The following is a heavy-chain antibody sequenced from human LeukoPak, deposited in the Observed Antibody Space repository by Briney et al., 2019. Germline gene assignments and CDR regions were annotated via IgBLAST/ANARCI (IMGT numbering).Heavy chain of an antibody. V-gene: IGHV4-59*01. Sequence: SETLSLTCTVSGGSISSYYWSWIRQPPGKGLEWIGYIYYNGSTNYNPSLKSRVTISVDTSKNQFSLKLSSVTAADTAVYYCVRAQEMATINPYYFDYWGRGTLVTVSS. J-gene: IGHJ4*02. CDR2: IYYNGST. CDR1: GGSISSYY. CDR3: VRAQEMATINPYYFDY. D-gene: IGHD5-24*01.